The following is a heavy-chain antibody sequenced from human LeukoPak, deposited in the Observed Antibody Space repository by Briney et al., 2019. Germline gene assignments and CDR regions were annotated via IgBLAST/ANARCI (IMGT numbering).Heavy chain of an antibody. J-gene: IGHJ4*02. Sequence: GGSLRLSCAASGFTFSNYWMHWVRQAPGKGLVWVSRINSDGSSRNYADSVKGRFTISRDNAKNTLYLQMNSLRGEDTAVYYCASASSHRIAAGGDYWGQGTLVTISS. CDR2: INSDGSSR. CDR1: GFTFSNYW. CDR3: ASASSHRIAAGGDY. V-gene: IGHV3-74*01. D-gene: IGHD6-13*01.